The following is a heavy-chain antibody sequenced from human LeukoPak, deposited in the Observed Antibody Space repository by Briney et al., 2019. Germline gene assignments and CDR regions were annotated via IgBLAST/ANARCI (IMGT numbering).Heavy chain of an antibody. J-gene: IGHJ5*02. V-gene: IGHV1-18*01. CDR2: ISAYNGNT. CDR3: ARMGARYSGSAYNWFDP. Sequence: GAPVKVSCKASGYTFTSYGISWVRQAPGQGLEWMGWISAYNGNTNYAQKFQGRVTMTTDTSTSTAYMELRSLRSDDTAVYYCARMGARYSGSAYNWFDPWGQGTLVTVSS. D-gene: IGHD5-12*01. CDR1: GYTFTSYG.